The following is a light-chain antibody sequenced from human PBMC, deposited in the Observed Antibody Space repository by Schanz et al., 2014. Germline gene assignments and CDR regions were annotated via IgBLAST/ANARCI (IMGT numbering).Light chain of an antibody. CDR1: SSDVGGYNY. Sequence: QSVLTQPPSASGSPGQSVTISCTGTSSDVGGYNYVSWYQQHPGKAPKLMIFDVSHRPSGVSNRFSGSKSGNTASLTISGLQAEDEADYYCSSYTPSSTTLYVFGTGTKLTVL. J-gene: IGLJ1*01. CDR2: DVS. V-gene: IGLV2-14*01. CDR3: SSYTPSSTTLYV.